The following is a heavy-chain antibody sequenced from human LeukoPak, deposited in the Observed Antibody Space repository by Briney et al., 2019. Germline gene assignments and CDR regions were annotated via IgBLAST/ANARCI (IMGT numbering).Heavy chain of an antibody. V-gene: IGHV4-34*01. D-gene: IGHD3-22*01. J-gene: IGHJ4*02. Sequence: SETLSLTCAVYGGSFSGYYWSWIRQPPGKGLEWIGEINHSGSTNYNPSLKSRVTISVDTSKNQFSLKLSSVTAADTAVYYCARGTGTYYYDSSGYTTPDYFDYWGQGTLVTVPS. CDR2: INHSGST. CDR3: ARGTGTYYYDSSGYTTPDYFDY. CDR1: GGSFSGYY.